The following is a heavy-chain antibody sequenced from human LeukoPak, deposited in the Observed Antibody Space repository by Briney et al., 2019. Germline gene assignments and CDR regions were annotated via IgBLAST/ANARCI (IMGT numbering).Heavy chain of an antibody. CDR3: ARDGDYLPY. D-gene: IGHD4-17*01. J-gene: IGHJ4*02. V-gene: IGHV1-2*02. Sequence: GASVTVSCTASGYTFTGYYMHWVRQAPGQGLEWMGWINPNSGGTNYAQKFQGRVTMPRDTSISTVYMQLSRLRAEDTAVYYCARDGDYLPYWGQGTLVTVSS. CDR2: INPNSGGT. CDR1: GYTFTGYY.